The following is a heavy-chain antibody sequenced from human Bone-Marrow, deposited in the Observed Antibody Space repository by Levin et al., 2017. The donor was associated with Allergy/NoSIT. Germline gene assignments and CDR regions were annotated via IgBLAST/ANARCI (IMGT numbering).Heavy chain of an antibody. CDR2: ISSSGSTI. CDR3: ARVLLARGYSGSYNRRWFDP. D-gene: IGHD1-26*01. J-gene: IGHJ5*02. Sequence: PGGSLRLSCAASGFTFSDYYMSWIRQAPGKGLEWVSYISSSGSTIYYADSVKGRFTISRDNAKNSLYLQMNSLRAEDTAVYYCARVLLARGYSGSYNRRWFDPWGQGTLVTVSS. V-gene: IGHV3-11*01. CDR1: GFTFSDYY.